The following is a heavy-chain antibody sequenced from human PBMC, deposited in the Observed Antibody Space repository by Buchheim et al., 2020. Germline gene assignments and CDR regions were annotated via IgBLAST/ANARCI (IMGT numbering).Heavy chain of an antibody. CDR2: ISYDGSNK. CDR1: GFTFSSYA. V-gene: IGHV3-30-3*01. D-gene: IGHD4-17*01. Sequence: QVQLVESGGGVVQPGRSLRLSCAASGFTFSSYAMHWVRQAPGKGLEWVAVISYDGSNKYYADSVKGRFTISRDNSKNRLYLQMNSLRAEDTAVYYCARDAEGYGDYLDYWGQGTL. J-gene: IGHJ4*02. CDR3: ARDAEGYGDYLDY.